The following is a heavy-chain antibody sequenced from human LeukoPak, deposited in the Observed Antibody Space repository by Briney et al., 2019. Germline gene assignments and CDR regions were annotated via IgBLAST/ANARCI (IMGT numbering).Heavy chain of an antibody. V-gene: IGHV1-18*01. J-gene: IGHJ4*02. D-gene: IGHD3-22*01. CDR1: GSTFSNYG. Sequence: ASVKVSCTTSGSTFSNYGVTWVRHAPGQRFEWMGWIDTNTQNTKYTQPFQGRITLTTDSSSHTAYMELRSLKPDDTAIYYCATSSGDSSAWVDFWGRGTLVIVSP. CDR3: ATSSGDSSAWVDF. CDR2: IDTNTQNT.